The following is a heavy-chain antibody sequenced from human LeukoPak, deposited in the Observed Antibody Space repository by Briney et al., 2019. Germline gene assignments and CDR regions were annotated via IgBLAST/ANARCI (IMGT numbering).Heavy chain of an antibody. CDR3: ARSSLGAFDI. D-gene: IGHD6-13*01. CDR1: GFTSSSYW. J-gene: IGHJ3*02. V-gene: IGHV3-74*01. Sequence: PGGSLRLSCAASGFTSSSYWVHWVRQAPGKGLVWVSRIDSDGSNTNYADSVKGRFTISRDNAKNTLFLQMNSLRGEDTAVYYCARSSLGAFDIWGQGTMVTVSS. CDR2: IDSDGSNT.